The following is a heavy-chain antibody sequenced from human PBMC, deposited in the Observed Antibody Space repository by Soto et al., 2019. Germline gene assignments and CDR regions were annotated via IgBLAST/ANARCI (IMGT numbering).Heavy chain of an antibody. V-gene: IGHV3-23*01. CDR3: AKNGCGGDCYSSVAGNWFDP. Sequence: EVQLLESGGGLVQPGGSLRLSCVASGFTFSGNVMSWVRQAPGKGLEWISIISGSGGSTYYADSVKGRFTISRDNSNNSLSRQRHSLTAADTAVYYSAKNGCGGDCYSSVAGNWFDPWGQGTLVTVSS. D-gene: IGHD2-21*02. CDR1: GFTFSGNV. CDR2: ISGSGGST. J-gene: IGHJ5*02.